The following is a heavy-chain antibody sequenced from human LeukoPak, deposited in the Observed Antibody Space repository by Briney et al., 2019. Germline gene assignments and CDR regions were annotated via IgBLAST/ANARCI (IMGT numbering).Heavy chain of an antibody. D-gene: IGHD4-11*01. CDR1: GGSISSGSYY. V-gene: IGHV4-61*02. J-gene: IGHJ4*02. CDR3: ARDDPPITTGTTFAY. Sequence: PSQTLSLTCTVSGGSISSGSYYWSWIRQPAGKGLEWIGRIFSSGSTNYNPSLKRRLTMSVDTSKKQFSLRLRSVTAADTAVYYCARDDPPITTGTTFAYWGQGTVVAVSS. CDR2: IFSSGST.